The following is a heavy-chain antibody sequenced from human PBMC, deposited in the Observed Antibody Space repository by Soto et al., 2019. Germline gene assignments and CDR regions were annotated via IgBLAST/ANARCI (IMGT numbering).Heavy chain of an antibody. CDR1: GYSFTSYW. D-gene: IGHD3-3*01. V-gene: IGHV5-51*01. J-gene: IGHJ4*02. CDR2: IYPGDSDT. CDR3: ATTSSGGYDFWSGYYLDY. Sequence: GESLKISCKGSGYSFTSYWIGWVRQMPGKGLEWMGIIYPGDSDTRYSPSFQGQVTISADKSISTAYLQWSSLKASDTAMYYCATTSSGGYDFWSGYYLDYWGQGTLVTVSS.